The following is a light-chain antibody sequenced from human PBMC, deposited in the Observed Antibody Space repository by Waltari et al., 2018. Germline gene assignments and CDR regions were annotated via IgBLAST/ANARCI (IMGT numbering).Light chain of an antibody. CDR1: QSVFHNY. CDR3: QQYASPPPLT. CDR2: GAY. Sequence: EIVLMQSPGTLSLSPGESATLSCRASQSVFHNYLAWYQQKPGQPPRLLIYGAYNRATGVPDRFSGSGSGTDFTLTISRLEPEDFAVYYCQQYASPPPLTFGGGAKVEIK. V-gene: IGKV3-20*01. J-gene: IGKJ4*01.